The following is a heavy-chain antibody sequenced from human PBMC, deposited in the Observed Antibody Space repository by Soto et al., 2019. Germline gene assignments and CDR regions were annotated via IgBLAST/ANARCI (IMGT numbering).Heavy chain of an antibody. CDR2: ISSSSSTL. V-gene: IGHV3-48*01. D-gene: IGHD6-13*01. J-gene: IGHJ6*03. CDR1: GFNFNNAW. CDR3: ARDSAAVNYYYYMDV. Sequence: GGSLRLSCAASGFNFNNAWMNWVRQAPGKGLEWVSYISSSSSTLYYADSVKGRFTISRDNAKNSLYLQMNSLRAEDTVLYYCARDSAAVNYYYYMDVWGKGTTVTV.